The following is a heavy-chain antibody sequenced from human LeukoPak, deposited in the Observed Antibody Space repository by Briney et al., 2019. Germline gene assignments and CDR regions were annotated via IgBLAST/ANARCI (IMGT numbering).Heavy chain of an antibody. J-gene: IGHJ4*02. V-gene: IGHV3-64*01. CDR2: ISSNGGST. CDR1: GFTFSSYA. Sequence: PGGSLRLSCAASGFTFSSYAMHWVRQAPGKGLEYVSAISSNGGSTYYANSVKGRFTISRDNSKNTLYLQMGSLRAEDMAVYYCASDYYGSGSYYLPYYWGQGTLVTVSS. CDR3: ASDYYGSGSYYLPYY. D-gene: IGHD3-10*01.